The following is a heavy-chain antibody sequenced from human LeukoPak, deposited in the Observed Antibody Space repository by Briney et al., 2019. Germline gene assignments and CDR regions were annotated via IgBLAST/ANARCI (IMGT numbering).Heavy chain of an antibody. CDR2: IYYSGST. V-gene: IGHV4-39*01. CDR3: ARHVLSGYLNYWYFDL. CDR1: GGSISSSSYY. Sequence: PSETLSLICTVSGGSISSSSYYWGWIRQPPGKGLEWIGSIYYSGSTYYNPSLKSRVTISVDTSKNQFSLKLSSVTAADTAVYYCARHVLSGYLNYWYFDLWGRGTLVTVSS. D-gene: IGHD3-3*01. J-gene: IGHJ2*01.